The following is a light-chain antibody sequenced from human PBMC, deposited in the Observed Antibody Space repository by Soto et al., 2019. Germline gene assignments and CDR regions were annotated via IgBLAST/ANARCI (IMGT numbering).Light chain of an antibody. J-gene: IGKJ1*01. CDR3: QQTNSFPWT. Sequence: DIQMTQSPSSVSASVRDRVTITCRASQHIGSWVAWYQQKPGKAPKLLIYAASSLQSGVPSRISGSGSGTDFSLTISSLQPEDFATYYCQQTNSFPWTVGQGTKVDIK. CDR2: AAS. V-gene: IGKV1D-12*01. CDR1: QHIGSW.